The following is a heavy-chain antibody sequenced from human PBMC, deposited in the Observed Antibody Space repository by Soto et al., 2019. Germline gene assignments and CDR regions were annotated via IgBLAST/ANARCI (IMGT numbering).Heavy chain of an antibody. CDR3: ARDLSGSYYSDAFDI. V-gene: IGHV4-59*01. CDR1: GEFPNPYS. J-gene: IGHJ3*02. D-gene: IGHD1-26*01. CDR2: ISDSGST. Sequence: PQTLSLTCSVSGEFPNPYSCRWIRQPPGKGLEWIGYISDSGSTSYNPSLKSRVTISIDTSKNQFSLKLSSVTAADTAVYYCARDLSGSYYSDAFDIWGQGTMVT.